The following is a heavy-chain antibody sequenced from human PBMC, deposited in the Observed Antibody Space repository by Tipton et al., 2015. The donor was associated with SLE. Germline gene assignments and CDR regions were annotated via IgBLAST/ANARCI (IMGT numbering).Heavy chain of an antibody. CDR3: ARGGGITMVRGVNFLPDY. V-gene: IGHV1-69*01. CDR2: IIPGLRAA. Sequence: SGPEVKKPGSSVKVSCKAAGGMSSTSYAINWVRQATGQGLEWMGAIIPGLRAADHAQSFQGRITLTADESTGTAYMELRSLRSDDTAVYYCARGGGITMVRGVNFLPDYWGQGTLVTVSS. D-gene: IGHD3-10*01. J-gene: IGHJ4*02. CDR1: GGMSSTSYA.